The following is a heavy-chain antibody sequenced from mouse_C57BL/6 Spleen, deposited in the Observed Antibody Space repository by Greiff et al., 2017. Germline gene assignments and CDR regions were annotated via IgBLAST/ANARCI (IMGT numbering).Heavy chain of an antibody. CDR2: IYPGSGST. Sequence: QVQLQQPGAELVKPGASVKMSCKASGYTFTSYWITWVKQRPGQGLEWIGDIYPGSGSTNYNEKFKSKATLTVDTSSSTAYMQLSSLTSEDSAVYDCARGYGSSYDFDYWGQGTTLTVSS. J-gene: IGHJ2*01. D-gene: IGHD1-1*01. V-gene: IGHV1-55*01. CDR1: GYTFTSYW. CDR3: ARGYGSSYDFDY.